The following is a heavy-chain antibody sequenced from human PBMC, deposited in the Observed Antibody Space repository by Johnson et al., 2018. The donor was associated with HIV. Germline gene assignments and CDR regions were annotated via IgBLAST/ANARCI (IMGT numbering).Heavy chain of an antibody. CDR3: TTALGGRLRYLDWLSSSTELWVDAFDI. Sequence: VQLVESGGGLVQPGGSLRLSCAASGFTFSSYAMHWVRQAPGKGLEWVAVISYDGSNKYYADSVKGRFTISRYNSKNTLYVQMNSLKTEDTAVYYCTTALGGRLRYLDWLSSSTELWVDAFDIWGQGTMVTVSS. CDR2: ISYDGSNK. CDR1: GFTFSSYA. J-gene: IGHJ3*02. D-gene: IGHD3-9*01. V-gene: IGHV3-30*04.